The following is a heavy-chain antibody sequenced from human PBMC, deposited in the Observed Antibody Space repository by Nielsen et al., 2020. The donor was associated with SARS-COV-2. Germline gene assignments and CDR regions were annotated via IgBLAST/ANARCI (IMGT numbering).Heavy chain of an antibody. J-gene: IGHJ6*03. CDR3: ARHSYYYGSGSYYTYMDV. Sequence: SETLSLTCAVYGGSFSGYYWSWIRQPPGKGLEWIGEINHSGSTNYNPSLKSRVTISVDTSKNQFSLKLSSVTAADTAVYYCARHSYYYGSGSYYTYMDVWGKGTTVTVSS. D-gene: IGHD3-10*01. V-gene: IGHV4-34*01. CDR2: INHSGST. CDR1: GGSFSGYY.